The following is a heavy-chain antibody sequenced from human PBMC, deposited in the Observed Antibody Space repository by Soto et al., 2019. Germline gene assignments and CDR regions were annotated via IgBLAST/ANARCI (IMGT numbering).Heavy chain of an antibody. CDR2: MSYDGTTK. J-gene: IGHJ4*02. Sequence: SLRLSCAASGFIFSNYVMYWVRQAPGKGLEWVAFMSYDGTTKSYADTVEGRFTISRDNSQNTLYLQMNSLRPEDTGVYYCAREVLWSRYFDYWGQGTLVTVSS. D-gene: IGHD3-10*01. V-gene: IGHV3-30-3*01. CDR3: AREVLWSRYFDY. CDR1: GFIFSNYV.